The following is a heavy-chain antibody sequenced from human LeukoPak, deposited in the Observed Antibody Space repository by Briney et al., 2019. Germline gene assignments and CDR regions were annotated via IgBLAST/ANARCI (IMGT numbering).Heavy chain of an antibody. J-gene: IGHJ4*02. CDR3: ATPYDSSGYYYVY. CDR1: GGSFSGYY. CDR2: INHSGST. Sequence: KPSETLSLTCAVYGGSFSGYYWSWIRQPPGKGLEWIGEINHSGSTNYNPSLKSRVTISVDTSKNQFSLKLSSVTAADTAVYYCATPYDSSGYYYVYWGQGTLVTVSS. V-gene: IGHV4-34*01. D-gene: IGHD3-22*01.